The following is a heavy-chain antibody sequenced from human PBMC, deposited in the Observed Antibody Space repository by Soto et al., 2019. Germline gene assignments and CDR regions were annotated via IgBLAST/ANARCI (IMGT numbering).Heavy chain of an antibody. D-gene: IGHD2-2*01. CDR3: ARGCSSTSCNFDY. Sequence: SETLSLTCTVSGGSISSYYWSWIRQPPGKGLEWIGYIYYSGSTNYNPSLKSRVTISVDTSKNQFSLKLSSVTAADTAVYYCARGCSSTSCNFDYWGQGTLVTVSS. J-gene: IGHJ4*02. CDR1: GGSISSYY. V-gene: IGHV4-59*01. CDR2: IYYSGST.